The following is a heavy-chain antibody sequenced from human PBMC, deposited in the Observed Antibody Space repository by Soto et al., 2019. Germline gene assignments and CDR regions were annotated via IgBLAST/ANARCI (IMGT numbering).Heavy chain of an antibody. CDR1: GFIFSSYS. J-gene: IGHJ6*02. CDR3: ARDWSRSSDGEGHYYYYGMDV. CDR2: VITRSRYI. Sequence: EVQLVEAGGGLVKPGGSLKLSGAASGFIFSSYSMNWVRQVPGKGLEWVSFVITRSRYIYFAYSVKGRFTISRDNAKNSLYLQMNSLRAEDTALYYCARDWSRSSDGEGHYYYYGMDVWGQGTTVTVSS. D-gene: IGHD6-6*01. V-gene: IGHV3-21*06.